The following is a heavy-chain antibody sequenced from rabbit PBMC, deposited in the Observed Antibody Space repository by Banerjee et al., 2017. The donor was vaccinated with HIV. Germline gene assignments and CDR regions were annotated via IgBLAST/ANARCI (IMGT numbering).Heavy chain of an antibody. D-gene: IGHD7-1*01. CDR3: ARDLTGVTGWNFNL. Sequence: QEQLEESGGGLVKPEGSLKLSCKASGIDFSSSGISWVRQAPGKGLEWIACIYAGSSGSTYYASWAKGRFTISKTSSTTVTLQMTSLTAADTATYFCARDLTGVTGWNFNLWGPGTLVTVS. CDR2: IYAGSSGST. CDR1: GIDFSSSG. V-gene: IGHV1S45*01. J-gene: IGHJ4*01.